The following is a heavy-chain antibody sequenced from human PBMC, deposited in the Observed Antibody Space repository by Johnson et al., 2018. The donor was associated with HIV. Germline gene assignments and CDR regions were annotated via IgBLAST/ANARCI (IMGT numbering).Heavy chain of an antibody. D-gene: IGHD3-3*01. Sequence: MQLVESGGGVVQPGRSLRLSCAASGFTFSSYAMSWVRQAPGKGLEWVSAISGSGGSTYYADSVKGRFTISRDNSKNTLSLQMNGLRAEDTAVYYCAKLWGRDPDNFWSGPTFDIWGQGTMVTVSS. CDR3: AKLWGRDPDNFWSGPTFDI. CDR1: GFTFSSYA. J-gene: IGHJ3*02. V-gene: IGHV3-23*04. CDR2: ISGSGGST.